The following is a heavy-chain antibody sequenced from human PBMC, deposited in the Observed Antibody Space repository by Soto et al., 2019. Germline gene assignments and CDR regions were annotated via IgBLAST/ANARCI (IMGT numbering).Heavy chain of an antibody. D-gene: IGHD6-6*01. J-gene: IGHJ4*02. CDR3: AKFCLGGYSSSLQNYFDY. CDR1: GFTFSSYA. CDR2: ISGSGGST. V-gene: IGHV3-23*01. Sequence: GGSLRLSCAASGFTFSSYAMSWVRQAPGKGLEWVSAISGSGGSTYYADSVKGRFTISRDNSKNTLYLQMNSLRAEDTAVYYCAKFCLGGYSSSLQNYFDYWGQGTRVTVSS.